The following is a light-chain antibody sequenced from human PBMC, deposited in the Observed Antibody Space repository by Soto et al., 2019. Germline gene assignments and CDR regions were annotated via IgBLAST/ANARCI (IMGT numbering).Light chain of an antibody. CDR1: SSNIGACYN. CDR2: ANS. CDR3: QSYDSSLSEGV. J-gene: IGLJ2*01. Sequence: QSVLTQPPSVSGAPGQRVTISCTGSSSNIGACYNVHWYQQLPGTAPKLLIYANSNRPSGVPDRFSGSKSGTSASLAITGLQAEDEADYYCQSYDSSLSEGVFGGGTKLTVL. V-gene: IGLV1-40*01.